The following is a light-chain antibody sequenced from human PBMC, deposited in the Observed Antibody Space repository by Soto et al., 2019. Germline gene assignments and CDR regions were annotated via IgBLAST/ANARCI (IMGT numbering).Light chain of an antibody. Sequence: DIQMTQSPSSLSASVGDRVTITCRASQAIYNYLAWYQQKPGKVPTLLISAASTFQSGVQSLFSGSGSGTDFTLTISSLQPEDVATYYRQKFSAVPTFGGGTKVEI. CDR3: QKFSAVPT. V-gene: IGKV1-27*01. CDR2: AAS. J-gene: IGKJ4*01. CDR1: QAIYNY.